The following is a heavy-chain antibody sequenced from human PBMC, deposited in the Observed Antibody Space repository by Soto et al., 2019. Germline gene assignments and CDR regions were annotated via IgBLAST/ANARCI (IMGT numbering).Heavy chain of an antibody. V-gene: IGHV5-51*01. CDR3: ARQGPQHRQDWFDP. CDR1: GYSFTSYW. CDR2: IYLSDSDT. D-gene: IGHD2-2*01. J-gene: IGHJ5*02. Sequence: GESLKISCKGSGYSFTSYWIAWVRQMPGKGLEWMGIIYLSDSDTRYSPSFQGRVTISADKSISTAYLQWSSLKASDTAMYYCARQGPQHRQDWFDPWGQGTLVTVSS.